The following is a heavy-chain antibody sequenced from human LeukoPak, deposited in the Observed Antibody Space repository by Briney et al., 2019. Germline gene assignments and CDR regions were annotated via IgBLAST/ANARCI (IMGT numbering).Heavy chain of an antibody. J-gene: IGHJ6*03. CDR3: ARDRRSNIVVVPAAKYGYYYYMDV. CDR1: GGSISSYY. V-gene: IGHV4-4*07. Sequence: PSETLSLTCTVSGGSISSYYWSWIRQPAGKGLEWIGRIYTSGSTNYNPSLKSRVTMSVDTSKNQFSLKLSSVTAADTAVFYCARDRRSNIVVVPAAKYGYYYYMDVWGKGTTVTVSS. CDR2: IYTSGST. D-gene: IGHD2-2*01.